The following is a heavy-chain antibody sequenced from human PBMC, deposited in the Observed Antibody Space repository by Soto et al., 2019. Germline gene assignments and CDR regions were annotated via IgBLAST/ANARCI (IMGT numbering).Heavy chain of an antibody. Sequence: SVKVSCKASGGTFSSYAISWVRQAPGQGLEWMGGIIPIFGTANYAQKFQGRVTITADESTSTAYMELSSLRSEDTAVYYCARAHQWLVLGDHFDYWGQGTLVTVSS. CDR1: GGTFSSYA. J-gene: IGHJ4*02. D-gene: IGHD6-19*01. CDR2: IIPIFGTA. CDR3: ARAHQWLVLGDHFDY. V-gene: IGHV1-69*13.